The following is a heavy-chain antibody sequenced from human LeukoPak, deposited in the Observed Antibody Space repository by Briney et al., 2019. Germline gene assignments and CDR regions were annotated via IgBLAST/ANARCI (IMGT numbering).Heavy chain of an antibody. J-gene: IGHJ4*02. CDR1: GLTISSNL. D-gene: IGHD3-10*02. Sequence: GGSLILSCAASGLTISSNLLSWVRQAPGKGLEWVSIIYRAGNTYYADSVKGRFTISRDNSNNTLYLQMNSRKAEDTALYYWASTHPAYNGNYVDYWGQGTLVTVSS. CDR2: IYRAGNT. CDR3: ASTHPAYNGNYVDY. V-gene: IGHV3-53*01.